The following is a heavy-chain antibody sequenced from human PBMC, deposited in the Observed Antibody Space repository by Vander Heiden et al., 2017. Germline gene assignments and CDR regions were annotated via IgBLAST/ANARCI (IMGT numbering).Heavy chain of an antibody. CDR2: ISGSGGST. J-gene: IGHJ5*02. V-gene: IGHV3-23*01. Sequence: ELLQSGVGLLQPGGHLRLSRAPTGSTFRSYAMHFFRQAPGKGLEWVAAISGSGGSTYYTDSVKGRFTISSDDSKNTLYLQMNSLRAEDTAVYYCANYGDCALGGWFDPWGQGTLVTVSS. CDR3: ANYGDCALGGWFDP. CDR1: GSTFRSYA. D-gene: IGHD4-17*01.